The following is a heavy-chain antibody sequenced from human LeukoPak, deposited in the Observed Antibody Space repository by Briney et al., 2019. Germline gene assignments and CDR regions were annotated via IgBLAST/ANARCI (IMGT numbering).Heavy chain of an antibody. J-gene: IGHJ2*01. CDR1: GFTVSSNY. CDR2: IYSGGST. CDR3: ASSGAVAGFGGLTGYFDL. D-gene: IGHD6-19*01. V-gene: IGHV3-66*01. Sequence: GGSLRLSCAASGFTVSSNYMSWVRQAPGKGLEWVSVIYSGGSTYYADSVKGRFTISRDNSKNTLYLQMNSLRAEDTAVYYCASSGAVAGFGGLTGYFDLWGRGTLVTVSS.